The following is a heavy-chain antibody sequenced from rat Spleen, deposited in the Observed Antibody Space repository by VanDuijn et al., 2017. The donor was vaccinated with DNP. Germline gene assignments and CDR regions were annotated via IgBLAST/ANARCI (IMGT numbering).Heavy chain of an antibody. CDR3: ARHRTIMPYYYAMDA. V-gene: IGHV5-29*01. Sequence: EVQLVESGGGLVQPGRSLKLSCAASGFTFSDCAMACARQAPTGRLEWVATISYNGGTSYSRDSGKGRFSLSRDNAKSTLYLQVNSLRSEDTATYYCARHRTIMPYYYAMDAWGQGASVTVSS. D-gene: IGHD3-8*01. CDR1: GFTFSDCA. J-gene: IGHJ4*01. CDR2: ISYNGGTS.